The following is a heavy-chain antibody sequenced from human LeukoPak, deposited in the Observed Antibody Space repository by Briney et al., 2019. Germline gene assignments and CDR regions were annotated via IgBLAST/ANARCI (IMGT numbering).Heavy chain of an antibody. J-gene: IGHJ4*02. Sequence: PSETLSLTCAVSGGSISSSNWWSWVRQPPGKGLEWIGEIYHSGSTNYNPSLKSRVTISVDKSKNQFSLKLSSVTAADTAVYYCARDRGTPDYYDTSGYDYWGQGTLVTVSS. CDR2: IYHSGST. V-gene: IGHV4-4*02. CDR3: ARDRGTPDYYDTSGYDY. CDR1: GGSISSSNW. D-gene: IGHD3-22*01.